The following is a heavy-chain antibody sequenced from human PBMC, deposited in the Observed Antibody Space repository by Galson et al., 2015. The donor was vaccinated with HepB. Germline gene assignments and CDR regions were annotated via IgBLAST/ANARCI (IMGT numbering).Heavy chain of an antibody. CDR1: GFTFSSYA. J-gene: IGHJ4*02. CDR2: ISGSGDSA. Sequence: SLRLSCAAFGFTFSSYAMTWVRQAPGKGLEWVSLISGSGDSAYYADSVKGRFTVSRDNSKNTLSLQMNSLRAEDTAVYYCAKGYCGSTSCYVFDYWGQGTLVTVSS. CDR3: AKGYCGSTSCYVFDY. V-gene: IGHV3-23*01. D-gene: IGHD2-2*01.